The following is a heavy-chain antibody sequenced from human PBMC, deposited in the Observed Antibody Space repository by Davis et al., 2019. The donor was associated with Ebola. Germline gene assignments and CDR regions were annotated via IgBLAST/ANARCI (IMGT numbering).Heavy chain of an antibody. J-gene: IGHJ6*04. D-gene: IGHD6-19*01. Sequence: GESLKISCAASGGRNGMHWVRQAPGTGLEWVAFIRYDGSKAYHADSVKGRFTISRDNSKNTLYLQMNSLGVEDTAVYYCAKGGSGWPSDYSYGMGVWGKGTTVTVSS. CDR3: AKGGSGWPSDYSYGMGV. CDR1: GGRNG. CDR2: IRYDGSKA. V-gene: IGHV3-30*02.